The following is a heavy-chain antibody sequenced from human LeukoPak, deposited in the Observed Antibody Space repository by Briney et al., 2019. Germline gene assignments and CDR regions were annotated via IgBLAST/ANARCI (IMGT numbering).Heavy chain of an antibody. CDR2: ISWDGGSI. J-gene: IGHJ6*03. CDR1: GFTFDDYA. CDR3: AKNWRRRPRGGPGYYMDV. D-gene: IGHD1-1*01. V-gene: IGHV3-43D*03. Sequence: GGSLRLSCAASGFTFDDYAMHWVRQAPGKGLEWVSLISWDGGSIYYADSVKGRFTISRDNSKNSLYLQMNSLRAEDTALYYCAKNWRRRPRGGPGYYMDVWGKGTTVTVSS.